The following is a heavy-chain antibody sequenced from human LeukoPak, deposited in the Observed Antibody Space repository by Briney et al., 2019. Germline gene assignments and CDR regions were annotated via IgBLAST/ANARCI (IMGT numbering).Heavy chain of an antibody. V-gene: IGHV4-59*01. CDR3: ARDWSYSSGYYPNNWFDP. CDR2: IYYSGST. CDR1: GGSISSYY. Sequence: PSETLSLTCTVSGGSISSYYWSWIRQPPGKGLEWVGYIYYSGSTNYNPSLKSRVTISVDTSKTQFSLKLSTVTAADTAVYYCARDWSYSSGYYPNNWFDPWGQGTLVTVSS. D-gene: IGHD3-22*01. J-gene: IGHJ5*02.